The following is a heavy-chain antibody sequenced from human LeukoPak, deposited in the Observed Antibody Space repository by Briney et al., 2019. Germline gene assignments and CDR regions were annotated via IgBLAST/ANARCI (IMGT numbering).Heavy chain of an antibody. CDR1: GYTFTSYD. CDR2: INPNSGNT. D-gene: IGHD5-12*01. J-gene: IGHJ5*02. V-gene: IGHV1-8*01. Sequence: ASVKVSCKASGYTFTSYDINWVRQATGQGLEWMGWINPNSGNTGYAQKFQGRVTMTRDTSISTAYMELSSLRSEDTAVYYCAKAGIVATMNADWFDPWGQGTLVTVSS. CDR3: AKAGIVATMNADWFDP.